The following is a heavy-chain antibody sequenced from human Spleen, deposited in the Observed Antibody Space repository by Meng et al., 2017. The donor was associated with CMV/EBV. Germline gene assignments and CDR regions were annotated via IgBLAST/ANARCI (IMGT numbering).Heavy chain of an antibody. CDR2: IYYTGVT. J-gene: IGHJ6*02. Sequence: SETLSLTRTVSGGSVSSDSYYWHWIRQPPGKGLEWIGNIYYTGVTNYNPSLESRVTISVDTSKNHFSLKLRSVTAADTAVYYCVRNMAVWGQGTTVTVSS. V-gene: IGHV4-61*03. CDR3: VRNMAV. CDR1: GGSVSSDSYY.